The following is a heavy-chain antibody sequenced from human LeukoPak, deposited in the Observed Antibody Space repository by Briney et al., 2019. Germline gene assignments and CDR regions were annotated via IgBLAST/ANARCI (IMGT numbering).Heavy chain of an antibody. Sequence: ASVKVSCKASGYTFTSYDINWVRQATGQGLEWMGWMNPNSGNTSYAQKFQGRVTITRNTSISTAYMELSSLRSEDTAVYYCAREFYGDYSSYYYYYMDVWGKGTTVTVSS. V-gene: IGHV1-8*03. CDR1: GYTFTSYD. D-gene: IGHD4-17*01. J-gene: IGHJ6*03. CDR2: MNPNSGNT. CDR3: AREFYGDYSSYYYYYMDV.